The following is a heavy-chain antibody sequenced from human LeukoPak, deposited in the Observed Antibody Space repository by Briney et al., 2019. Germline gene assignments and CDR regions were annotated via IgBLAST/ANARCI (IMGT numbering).Heavy chain of an antibody. CDR2: ISSSSSTI. J-gene: IGHJ4*02. V-gene: IGHV3-48*01. CDR1: GFTFSSYS. CDR3: AGIVTMVRGAIAGDY. D-gene: IGHD3-10*01. Sequence: GGSLRLSCAASGFTFSSYSMNWVRQAPGKGLEWVSYISSSSSTIYYADSVKGRFTISRDNAKNSLYLQMNSLRAEDTAVYYCAGIVTMVRGAIAGDYWGQGTLVTVSS.